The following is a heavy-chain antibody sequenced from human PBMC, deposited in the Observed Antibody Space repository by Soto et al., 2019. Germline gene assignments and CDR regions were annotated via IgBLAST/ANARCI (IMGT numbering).Heavy chain of an antibody. CDR3: ARESMGGSSFRREYFDF. CDR2: IYPDGATA. D-gene: IGHD2-15*01. V-gene: IGHV1-46*01. Sequence: QVQLVQSGPEVKEPGASMKVSCKASGFTFTSYYIHWVRQAPGQGLEWMGVIYPDGATAFYAQKFQGRITMNRDTSTSATYMDLNSLTSDDTAIYYCARESMGGSSFRREYFDFWGQGTLVAVAS. J-gene: IGHJ4*02. CDR1: GFTFTSYY.